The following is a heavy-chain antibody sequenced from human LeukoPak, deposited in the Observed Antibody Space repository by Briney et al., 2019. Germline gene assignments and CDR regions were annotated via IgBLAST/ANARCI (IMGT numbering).Heavy chain of an antibody. D-gene: IGHD5-12*01. Sequence: SVKVSCKASGGTFSSYAISWVRQAPGQGLEWMGRIIPIFGTANYAQKFQGRVTITTDESTSTAYMELSSLRSEDTAVYYCARGMVATRNRITRALYFDYWGQGTLVTVSS. J-gene: IGHJ4*02. CDR1: GGTFSSYA. V-gene: IGHV1-69*05. CDR2: IIPIFGTA. CDR3: ARGMVATRNRITRALYFDY.